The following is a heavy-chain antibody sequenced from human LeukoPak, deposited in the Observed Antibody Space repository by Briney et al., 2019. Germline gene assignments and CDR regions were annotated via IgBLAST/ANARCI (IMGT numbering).Heavy chain of an antibody. V-gene: IGHV3-64D*06. D-gene: IGHD3-10*01. J-gene: IGHJ4*02. CDR2: ISSNGGST. CDR1: GFTFSNYA. CDR3: VILRHTLVR. Sequence: GGSLRLSCAASGFTFSNYAMSWVRQAPGKGLEYVSGISSNGGSTYYADSVKGRFTISRGNSKNTLYLQMSSLRAEDTAVYYCVILRHTLVRWGQGTLVTVSS.